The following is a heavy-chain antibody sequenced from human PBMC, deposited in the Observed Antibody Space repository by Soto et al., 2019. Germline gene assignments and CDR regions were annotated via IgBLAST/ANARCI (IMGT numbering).Heavy chain of an antibody. J-gene: IGHJ6*02. Sequence: GASVKVSCKASGYTFTSYYIHWVRQAPGQGLEWVGLINPSGGSTTYAPKFQGRVTMTRDTSTSTVYMELNSLRSDDTAVYYCARDNGFGESDVWGQGTTVTVSS. CDR3: ARDNGFGESDV. D-gene: IGHD3-10*01. CDR2: INPSGGST. CDR1: GYTFTSYY. V-gene: IGHV1-46*01.